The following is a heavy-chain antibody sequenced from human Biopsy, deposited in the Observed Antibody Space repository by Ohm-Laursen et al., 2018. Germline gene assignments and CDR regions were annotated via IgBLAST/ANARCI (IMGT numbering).Heavy chain of an antibody. CDR1: GGSISSDH. CDR2: IYYSGST. CDR3: ARATNSTGWPYYYFYGMDV. J-gene: IGHJ6*02. Sequence: PSDTLSLTCAVSGGSISSDHWSWIRQTPGKGLEWIGYIYYSGSTNYNPSLKSRVTISVDTSKNQFSLRLNSVTAADTAVYYCARATNSTGWPYYYFYGMDVWGQGTTVTVSS. V-gene: IGHV4-59*07. D-gene: IGHD2/OR15-2a*01.